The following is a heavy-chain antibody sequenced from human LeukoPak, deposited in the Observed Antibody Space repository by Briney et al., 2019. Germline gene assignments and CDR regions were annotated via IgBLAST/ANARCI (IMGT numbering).Heavy chain of an antibody. D-gene: IGHD3-10*01. V-gene: IGHV4-59*08. CDR3: ARQLMDYYGSGSSSFDP. CDR1: GGSISSYY. CDR2: IYYSGST. Sequence: SETLSLTCTVSGGSISSYYWSWIRQPPGKGLEWIGYIYYSGSTNYNPSLKSRVTISVDTSKNQFSLKLSSVTAADTAVYYCARQLMDYYGSGSSSFDPWGQGTLVTVSS. J-gene: IGHJ5*02.